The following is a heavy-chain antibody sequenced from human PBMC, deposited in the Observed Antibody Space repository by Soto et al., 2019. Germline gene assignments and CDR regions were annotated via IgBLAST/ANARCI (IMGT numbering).Heavy chain of an antibody. CDR1: GFTFSSDW. V-gene: IGHV3-74*01. CDR3: ARGDYHDISGPFSDAFDI. D-gene: IGHD3-22*01. Sequence: GGSLRLSCAASGFTFSSDWMHWVRQAPGKGLVWVSRINTDGSDTSYADSVKGRFTISRDNAKNSLYLQMNSLRAEDTAVYYCARGDYHDISGPFSDAFDIWRQGTMVTVSS. CDR2: INTDGSDT. J-gene: IGHJ3*02.